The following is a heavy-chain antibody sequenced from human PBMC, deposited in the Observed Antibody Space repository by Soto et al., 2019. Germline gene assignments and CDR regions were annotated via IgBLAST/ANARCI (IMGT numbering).Heavy chain of an antibody. V-gene: IGHV3-23*01. J-gene: IGHJ6*03. D-gene: IGHD3-9*01. CDR2: ISGSGGST. Sequence: PGGSLRLSCAASGFTFGIYAMSWVRQAPGKGLEWVSAISGSGGSTYYADSVKGRFTISRDNSKNTLYLHMNRLKTEDTAVYYCTTVWRYDILTGYSPEHYMDVWGKGTTVTVSS. CDR3: TTVWRYDILTGYSPEHYMDV. CDR1: GFTFGIYA.